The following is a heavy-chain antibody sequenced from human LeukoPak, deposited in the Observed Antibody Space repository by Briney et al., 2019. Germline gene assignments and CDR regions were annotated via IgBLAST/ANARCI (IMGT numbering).Heavy chain of an antibody. CDR2: IYHSGST. Sequence: SGTLSLTCAVSGGSISSSNWWSWVRQPPGKGLEWIGEIYHSGSTDYNPSLKSRVTISVDKSKNQFSLKLSSVTAADTAVYYCAYSGSSVDAFDIWGQGTMVTVSS. V-gene: IGHV4-4*02. J-gene: IGHJ3*02. CDR1: GGSISSSNW. CDR3: AYSGSSVDAFDI. D-gene: IGHD1-26*01.